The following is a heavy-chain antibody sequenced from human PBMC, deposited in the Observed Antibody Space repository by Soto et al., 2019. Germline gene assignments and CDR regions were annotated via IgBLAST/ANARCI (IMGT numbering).Heavy chain of an antibody. CDR3: ARASRGNHDAFGI. CDR2: INHSGST. D-gene: IGHD1-1*01. V-gene: IGHV4-34*01. Sequence: SETLSLTCAVYGGSFSGYYWSWIRQPPGKGLEWIGEINHSGSTNYNPSLKSRVTISVDTSKNQFSLKLSSVTAADTAVYYCARASRGNHDAFGIWGQGTMVTVSS. CDR1: GGSFSGYY. J-gene: IGHJ3*02.